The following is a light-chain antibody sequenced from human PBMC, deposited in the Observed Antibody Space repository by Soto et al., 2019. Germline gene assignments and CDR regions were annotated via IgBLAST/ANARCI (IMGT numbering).Light chain of an antibody. J-gene: IGLJ1*01. CDR3: SSYAGSNNYV. Sequence: QSALTQPPSASGSPGQSVTISCTGTSSDVGGYKYVSWYQQYPGKAPKLMIYAVSERPSGVPDRFSGSKSGNTASLTVSGLQAEDEADYYCSSYAGSNNYVFXTGTKV. V-gene: IGLV2-8*01. CDR2: AVS. CDR1: SSDVGGYKY.